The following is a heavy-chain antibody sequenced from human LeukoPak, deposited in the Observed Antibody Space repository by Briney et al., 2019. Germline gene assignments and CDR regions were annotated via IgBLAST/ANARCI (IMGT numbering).Heavy chain of an antibody. CDR3: AKTLNRGGFFGVVIIDQYYGLDV. CDR2: FSGSVDGST. J-gene: IGHJ6*02. V-gene: IGHV3-23*01. D-gene: IGHD3-3*01. Sequence: PGGSLRLSCAASGFAFSSYAMSWVRQAPGKGLEWVSTFSGSVDGSTYYADSVKGRFTISRDNSKNTLYLQMNSLRAEDTAVYYCAKTLNRGGFFGVVIIDQYYGLDVWGQGTTVTVSS. CDR1: GFAFSSYA.